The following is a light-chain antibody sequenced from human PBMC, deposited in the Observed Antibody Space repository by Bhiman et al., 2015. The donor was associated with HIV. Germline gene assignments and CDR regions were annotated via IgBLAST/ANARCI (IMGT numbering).Light chain of an antibody. Sequence: QSVLTQPPSVSGAPGQRVTVSCTGGSSNIGAGYDVHWYQHLPGTAPQLLIFGNDKRPSGVTDRLSASKSGASATLDITGLQTGDEADYYCGSWDNRLTSWVFGGGTKLTVL. CDR2: GND. CDR3: GSWDNRLTSWV. V-gene: IGLV1-40*01. J-gene: IGLJ3*02. CDR1: SSNIGAGYD.